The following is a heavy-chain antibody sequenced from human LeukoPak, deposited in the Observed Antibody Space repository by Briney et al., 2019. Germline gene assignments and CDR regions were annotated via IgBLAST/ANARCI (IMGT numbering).Heavy chain of an antibody. J-gene: IGHJ4*02. CDR3: ANTQGSGSYYEN. CDR2: ISTSRTYT. D-gene: IGHD3-10*01. V-gene: IGHV3-11*03. Sequence: AGGSLRLSCAASGFTFSDYYMSWIRQAPGKGLEWVSYISTSRTYTNYADSVKGRFTISRDHAKNSLYLQMNSLRAEDTAVYYCANTQGSGSYYENWGQGTLVTVSS. CDR1: GFTFSDYY.